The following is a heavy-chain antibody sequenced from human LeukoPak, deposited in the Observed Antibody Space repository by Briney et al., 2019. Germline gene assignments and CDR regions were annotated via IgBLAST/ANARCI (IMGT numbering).Heavy chain of an antibody. D-gene: IGHD1-26*01. Sequence: SETLSLTCTVSGGSISSYYWSWIRQPAGKGLEWIGRIYTSGSTNYNPSLKSRVTMSVDTSKNQFSLKLSSVTAADTAVYYCARGGPSIVGATTFRYRGQGTLVTVSS. CDR1: GGSISSYY. CDR2: IYTSGST. J-gene: IGHJ4*02. V-gene: IGHV4-4*07. CDR3: ARGGPSIVGATTFRY.